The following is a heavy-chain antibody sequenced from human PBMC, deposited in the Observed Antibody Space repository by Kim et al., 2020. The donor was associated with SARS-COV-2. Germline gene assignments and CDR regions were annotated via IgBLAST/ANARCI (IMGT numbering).Heavy chain of an antibody. CDR1: GGSISSSSYY. Sequence: SETLSLTCTVSGGSISSSSYYWGWIRQPPGKGLEWIGSIYYSGSTYYNPSLKSRVTISVDTSKNQFSLKLSSVTAADTAVYYCARQAVGATMGGFWFDPWGQGTLVTVSS. V-gene: IGHV4-39*01. CDR3: ARQAVGATMGGFWFDP. J-gene: IGHJ5*02. D-gene: IGHD1-26*01. CDR2: IYYSGST.